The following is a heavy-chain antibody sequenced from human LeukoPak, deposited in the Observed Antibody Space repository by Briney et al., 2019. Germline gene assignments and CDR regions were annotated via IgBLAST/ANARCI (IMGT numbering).Heavy chain of an antibody. CDR2: INPNSGGT. CDR3: ARGLYSSSPTGFYP. CDR1: GYTFTGYY. Sequence: ASVKVSCKASGYTFTGYYMHWVRQAPGQGLEWMGWINPNSGGTNYAQKFQGRVTMTRDTSISTAYMELSRLRSDDTAVYYCARGLYSSSPTGFYPWGQGTLVTVSS. V-gene: IGHV1-2*02. D-gene: IGHD6-13*01. J-gene: IGHJ5*02.